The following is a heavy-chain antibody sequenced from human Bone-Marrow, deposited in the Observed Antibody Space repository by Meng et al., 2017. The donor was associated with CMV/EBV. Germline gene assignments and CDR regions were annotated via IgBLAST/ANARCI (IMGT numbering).Heavy chain of an antibody. Sequence: ESLKISCAASGFTFSSYAMSWIRQPPGKGLEWIGYIYYSGSTNYNPSLKSRVTISVDTSKNQFSLKLSSVTAADTAVYYCARDSMYSSGWNYYYYGMDVWGQGTTVTVSS. D-gene: IGHD6-19*01. J-gene: IGHJ6*02. CDR1: GFTFSSYA. V-gene: IGHV4-59*01. CDR2: IYYSGST. CDR3: ARDSMYSSGWNYYYYGMDV.